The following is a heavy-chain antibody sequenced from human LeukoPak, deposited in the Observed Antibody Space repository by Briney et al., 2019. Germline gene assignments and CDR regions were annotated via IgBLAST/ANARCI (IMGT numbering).Heavy chain of an antibody. CDR1: GFTVSFYA. D-gene: IGHD6-19*01. V-gene: IGHV3-23*01. CDR2: IAGGGSST. J-gene: IGHJ4*02. CDR3: ASSSIAVAPDY. Sequence: GGSLRLSCAASGFTVSFYAMSWVRQAPGKGLEWVSVIAGGGSSTYYADSVKGRFTISRDNSKNTLYLQMNSLRAEDTAVYYCASSSIAVAPDYWGQGTLVTVSS.